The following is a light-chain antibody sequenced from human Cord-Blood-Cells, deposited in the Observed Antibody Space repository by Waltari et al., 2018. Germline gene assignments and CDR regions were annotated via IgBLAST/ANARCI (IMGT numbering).Light chain of an antibody. V-gene: IGKV3-11*01. J-gene: IGKJ4*01. CDR3: QQRSNWPLT. CDR2: DAS. CDR1: QSVSSY. Sequence: EIVLTQSPATLSLSPGERATLSCRASQSVSSYLAWYQQKPGPAPRLLIYDASNSATGIPARFSGSGSGTGFTLTISSLEPEDFAVYYCQQRSNWPLTFGGGTKVEIK.